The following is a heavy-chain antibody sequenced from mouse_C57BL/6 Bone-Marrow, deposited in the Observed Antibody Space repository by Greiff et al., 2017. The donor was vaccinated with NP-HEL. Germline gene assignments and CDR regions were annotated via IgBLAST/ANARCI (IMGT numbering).Heavy chain of an antibody. CDR1: GYSITSGYY. CDR2: ISYDGSN. V-gene: IGHV3-6*02. CDR3: ARGRGGYFDY. J-gene: IGHJ2*01. Sequence: ESGPGLVKPSQSLSLTCSVTGYSITSGYYWNWIRQFPGNKLEWMGYISYDGSNNYNPSLKNRISITRDTSKNQFFLKLNSVTTEDTATYYCARGRGGYFDYWGQGTTLTVSS.